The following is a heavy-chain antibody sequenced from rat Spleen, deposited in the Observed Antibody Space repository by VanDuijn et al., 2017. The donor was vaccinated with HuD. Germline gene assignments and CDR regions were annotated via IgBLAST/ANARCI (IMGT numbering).Heavy chain of an antibody. Sequence: EVQLVESDGGLVQPGRSLKLSCAASGFTFSDFYMAWVRQAPTKGLEWVATISYDGTSTYYRDSVKGRFTISRDNAKSTLYLQMDSLRSEDTATYYCARHFGLYYFDYWGQGVMVTVSS. CDR2: ISYDGTST. CDR1: GFTFSDFY. D-gene: IGHD4-3*01. CDR3: ARHFGLYYFDY. V-gene: IGHV5-29*01. J-gene: IGHJ2*01.